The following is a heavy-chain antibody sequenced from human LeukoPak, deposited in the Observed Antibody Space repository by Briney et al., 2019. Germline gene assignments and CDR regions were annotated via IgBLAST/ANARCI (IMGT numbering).Heavy chain of an antibody. Sequence: PSETLSLTCTVSGGSISSSSYYWGWIRQPPGKGLEWIGSIYYSGSTYYNPSLKSRVAISVDTSKNQFSLKLSSVTAADTAVYYCARDEGSGYSYGGLSSRFDPWGQGTLVTVSS. J-gene: IGHJ5*02. CDR1: GGSISSSSYY. CDR2: IYYSGST. V-gene: IGHV4-39*02. CDR3: ARDEGSGYSYGGLSSRFDP. D-gene: IGHD5-18*01.